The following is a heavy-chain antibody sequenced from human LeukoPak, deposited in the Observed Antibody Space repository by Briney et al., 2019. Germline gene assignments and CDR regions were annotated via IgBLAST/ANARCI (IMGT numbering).Heavy chain of an antibody. Sequence: SQTLSLTCTVSGGSISSGNYYWSWIRQPLGKGLEWIGYIYYSGSTYYNPSLKSRVTISVDTSKNQFSLKLSSVTAADTAVYYCARDASDHDAFDIWGQGTMVTVSS. CDR1: GGSISSGNYY. D-gene: IGHD2-21*01. CDR2: IYYSGST. CDR3: ARDASDHDAFDI. V-gene: IGHV4-30-4*08. J-gene: IGHJ3*02.